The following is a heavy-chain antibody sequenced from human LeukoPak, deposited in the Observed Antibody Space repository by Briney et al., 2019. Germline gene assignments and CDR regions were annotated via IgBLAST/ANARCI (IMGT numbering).Heavy chain of an antibody. V-gene: IGHV3-53*01. Sequence: GGSLRLSCAASEFSVGSNYMTWVRQAPGKGLEWVSLIYSDGSTYYADSVKGRFTISRDNSKNTLYLQMNSLRAEDTAVYYCAGSSSWPGYFDFWGQGSLVTVSS. D-gene: IGHD6-13*01. CDR2: IYSDGST. CDR3: AGSSSWPGYFDF. CDR1: EFSVGSNY. J-gene: IGHJ4*02.